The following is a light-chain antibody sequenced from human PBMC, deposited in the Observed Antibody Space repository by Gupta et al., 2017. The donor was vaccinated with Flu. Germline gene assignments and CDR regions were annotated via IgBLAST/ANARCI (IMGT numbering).Light chain of an antibody. Sequence: DIQMTQSPSTLSASVGDRVTITYRASQSISSWLAWYQQKPGKAPNLLIYKASSLESGVPSRFSGSGSGTEFTLTISSLQPDDFATYYCQQDNSYPWTFGQGTKVEIK. CDR2: KAS. CDR1: QSISSW. J-gene: IGKJ1*01. V-gene: IGKV1-5*03. CDR3: QQDNSYPWT.